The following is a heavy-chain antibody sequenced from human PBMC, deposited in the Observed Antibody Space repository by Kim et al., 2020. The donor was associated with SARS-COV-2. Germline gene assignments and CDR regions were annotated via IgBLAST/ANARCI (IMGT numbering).Heavy chain of an antibody. CDR3: ASGGYSGYDFMDTYSYSAVDV. Sequence: ASVKVSCKTSGNTFKTNAINWVRQAPGHGLEWMGGIIPIYDSTNVARKFQGRVTLTADDSANIAYMDLTSLTSEDTAVYYCASGGYSGYDFMDTYSYSAVDVWGQGTPVTVSS. V-gene: IGHV1-69*13. CDR1: GNTFKTNA. CDR2: IIPIYDST. D-gene: IGHD5-12*01. J-gene: IGHJ6*01.